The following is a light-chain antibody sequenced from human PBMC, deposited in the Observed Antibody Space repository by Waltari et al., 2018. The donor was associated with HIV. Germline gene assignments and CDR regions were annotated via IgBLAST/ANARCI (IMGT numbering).Light chain of an antibody. V-gene: IGKV3-15*01. CDR2: RAS. J-gene: IGKJ2*01. CDR3: QQYHNWPPYT. Sequence: EIVMTQSPATLSVSAGESVTLSCRASQSVSINVAWYQQRPGQGPRLLIYRASTRATNVPARFSGGGSGTEFTLSISSLQSEDFADYYCQQYHNWPPYTFGQGTKLELK. CDR1: QSVSIN.